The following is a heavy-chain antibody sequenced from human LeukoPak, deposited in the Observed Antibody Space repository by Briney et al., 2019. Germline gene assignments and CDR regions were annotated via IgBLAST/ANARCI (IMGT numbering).Heavy chain of an antibody. V-gene: IGHV4-59*08. CDR3: ARRIFPVGTAVVHYGLDV. D-gene: IGHD6-19*01. CDR1: GGSISSYY. Sequence: SETLSLTCTVSGGSISSYYWSWIRQPPGKGLEWIGYIYYGGSTNYNPSLKSRVTLSVDTSKNQFSLKLISVTAADTAVYYCARRIFPVGTAVVHYGLDVCGQGTTVTVSS. CDR2: IYYGGST. J-gene: IGHJ6*02.